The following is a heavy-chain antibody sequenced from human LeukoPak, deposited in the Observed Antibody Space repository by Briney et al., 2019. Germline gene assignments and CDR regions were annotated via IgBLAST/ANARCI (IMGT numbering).Heavy chain of an antibody. CDR1: GFTFSDYY. CDR3: ARQNRWNDKVYYYYYGMDV. J-gene: IGHJ6*02. V-gene: IGHV3-11*01. CDR2: ISSSGSTI. D-gene: IGHD1-1*01. Sequence: PEGSLRLSCAASGFTFSDYYMSWIRQAPGKGLEWVSYISSSGSTIYYADSVKGRFTISRDNAKNSLYLQMNSLRAEDTAVYYCARQNRWNDKVYYYYYGMDVWGQGTTVTVSS.